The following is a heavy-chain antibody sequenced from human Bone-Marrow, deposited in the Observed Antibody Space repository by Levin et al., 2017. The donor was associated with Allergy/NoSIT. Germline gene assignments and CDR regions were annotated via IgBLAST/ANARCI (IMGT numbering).Heavy chain of an antibody. CDR3: VKNLWAFDI. J-gene: IGHJ3*02. CDR2: MTGLNNNT. D-gene: IGHD2-21*01. V-gene: IGHV3-23*01. Sequence: QSGGSLRLSCAGSGITFYNYAMSWVRQAPGKGLEWVSSMTGLNNNTYYPDSVRGRFTISRDISKNTLHLQMNGLRADDTAVYYCVKNLWAFDIWGQGTVVAVSS. CDR1: GITFYNYA.